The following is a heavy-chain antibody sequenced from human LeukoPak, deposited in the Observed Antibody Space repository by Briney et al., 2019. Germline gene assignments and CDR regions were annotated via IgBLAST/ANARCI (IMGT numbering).Heavy chain of an antibody. V-gene: IGHV4-34*01. CDR2: INQSGST. Sequence: SETLSLTCGVYNGSFSGYYWSWIRQTPGKGLEWIGEINQSGSTKYNPSLKSRVTISIDTSKNQFSLKVSSVTAADTAVYYCARRPYSSSWPFNYWGQGTVVTVSS. D-gene: IGHD6-13*01. CDR3: ARRPYSSSWPFNY. CDR1: NGSFSGYY. J-gene: IGHJ4*02.